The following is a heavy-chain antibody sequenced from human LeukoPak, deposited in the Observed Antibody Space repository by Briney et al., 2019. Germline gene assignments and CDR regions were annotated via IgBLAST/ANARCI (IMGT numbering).Heavy chain of an antibody. CDR1: GFTLSSYG. Sequence: GGSLRLSCAVSGFTLSSYGMHWVRQAPGKGLEWVAFIRYGGSNKYYADSVKGRFTISRDNSKNTLYLQMNSLRAEDTAVYYCAKDHYYDSSGYYYPQNGYFDYWGQGTLVTVSS. D-gene: IGHD3-22*01. V-gene: IGHV3-30*02. J-gene: IGHJ4*02. CDR3: AKDHYYDSSGYYYPQNGYFDY. CDR2: IRYGGSNK.